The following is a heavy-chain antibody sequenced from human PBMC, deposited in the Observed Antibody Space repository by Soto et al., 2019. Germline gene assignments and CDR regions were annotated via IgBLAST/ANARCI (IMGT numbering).Heavy chain of an antibody. CDR2: IRWDSSST. CDR1: GFTCSSHW. J-gene: IGHJ4*02. D-gene: IGHD2-15*01. CDR3: AKGERYCSGGTCYLFDY. V-gene: IGHV3-9*01. Sequence: PGGSLRLSCAASGFTCSSHWMHWARQAPWKGLEWVSGIRWDSSSTGYADSVKGRFTISRDNAKNSLYLQMDSLRAEDTALYYCAKGERYCSGGTCYLFDYWGQGTLVTVSS.